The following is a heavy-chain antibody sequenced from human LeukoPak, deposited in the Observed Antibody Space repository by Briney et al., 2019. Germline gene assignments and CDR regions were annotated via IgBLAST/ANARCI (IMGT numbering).Heavy chain of an antibody. CDR1: GFTFSSYG. V-gene: IGHV3-33*01. Sequence: GGSLRLSCAASGFTFSSYGMHWVRQAPGKGLEWVAVIWYDGSNKYYADSVKGRFTISRDKSKNTLYLQMNSLRAEDTAVYYCARAEFGELLPDDYWGQGTLVTVSS. D-gene: IGHD3-10*01. J-gene: IGHJ4*02. CDR2: IWYDGSNK. CDR3: ARAEFGELLPDDY.